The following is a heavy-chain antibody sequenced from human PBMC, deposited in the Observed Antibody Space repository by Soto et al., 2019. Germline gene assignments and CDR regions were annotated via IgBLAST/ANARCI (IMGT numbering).Heavy chain of an antibody. Sequence: PSETLSLPSAVYGGSSGGYSGSWIPRPPGKGLEWIGEINHSGSTNYNPSLKSRVTISVDTSKNQFSLKLSSVTAADTAVYYCARGPSTLNSTRLYYFDYWGQGTLVTVSS. CDR1: GGSSGGYS. V-gene: IGHV4-34*01. CDR2: INHSGST. J-gene: IGHJ4*02. CDR3: ARGPSTLNSTRLYYFDY.